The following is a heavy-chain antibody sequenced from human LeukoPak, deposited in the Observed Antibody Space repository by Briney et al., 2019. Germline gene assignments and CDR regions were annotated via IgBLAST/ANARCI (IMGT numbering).Heavy chain of an antibody. V-gene: IGHV3-30*04. D-gene: IGHD2-2*01. CDR2: ISYDGSNK. CDR1: GFTFNSFA. J-gene: IGHJ6*02. Sequence: PGRSLRLSCAATGFTFNSFAMHWVRRAPGKGLEWVAVISYDGSNKYYTDSVKGRFTISRDNSKNTLYLQMNSLRVEDTAVYYCARDEVLCTSISCYVPYGMDAWGQGTTVSVSS. CDR3: ARDEVLCTSISCYVPYGMDA.